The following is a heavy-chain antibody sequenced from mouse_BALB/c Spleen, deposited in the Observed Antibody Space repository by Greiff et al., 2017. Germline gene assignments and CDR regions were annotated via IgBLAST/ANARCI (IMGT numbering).Heavy chain of an antibody. CDR2: ISYSGST. Sequence: EVMLVESGPGLVKPSQSLSLTCTVTGYSITSDYAWNWIRQFPGNKLEWMGYISYSGSTSYNPSLKSRISITRDTSKNQFFLQLNSVTTEDTATYYCARSRRNFDYWGQGTTLTVSS. V-gene: IGHV3-2*02. J-gene: IGHJ2*01. CDR3: ARSRRNFDY. CDR1: GYSITSDYA.